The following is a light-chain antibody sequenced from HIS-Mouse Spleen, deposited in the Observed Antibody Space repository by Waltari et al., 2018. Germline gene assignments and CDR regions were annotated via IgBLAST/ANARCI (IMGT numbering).Light chain of an antibody. V-gene: IGLV3-10*01. CDR1: ALPNKY. CDR2: EDS. J-gene: IGLJ2*01. CDR3: YSTDSSGNHRV. Sequence: SYELTQPPSVSVSPGQTARLTCSGDALPNKYSYLYQQKSGQAPVLVIYEDSKRPSGIPERFSGSSSGTMATLTISGAQVEDEADYYCYSTDSSGNHRVFGGGTKLTVL.